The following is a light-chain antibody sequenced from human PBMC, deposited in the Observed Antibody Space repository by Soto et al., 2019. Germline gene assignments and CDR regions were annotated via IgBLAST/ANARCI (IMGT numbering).Light chain of an antibody. V-gene: IGLV2-14*01. Sequence: QSALTQSASVSGSPGQSITISCTGTSSDIGGYNYVSWYQQHPDKAPKLMIFEVSNRPPGVSNRFSGSKSGNTASLTISGLLPEDEADYYCSSYTTSSTVAFGGGTKLTVL. CDR2: EVS. CDR3: SSYTTSSTVA. J-gene: IGLJ2*01. CDR1: SSDIGGYNY.